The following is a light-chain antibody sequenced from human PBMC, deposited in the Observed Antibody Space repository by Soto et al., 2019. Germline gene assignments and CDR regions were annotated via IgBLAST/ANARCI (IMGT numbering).Light chain of an antibody. J-gene: IGLJ3*02. V-gene: IGLV1-44*01. Sequence: QSVLTQPPSASGTPGQRGTISCSGSSSNIGSYAINWYQQLPGTAPKLLIFSDNNRPSGVPDRFSGSKSGTSASLAISGLQSEDEADYYCAGWDDSLNGWVFGGGTKLTVL. CDR1: SSNIGSYA. CDR3: AGWDDSLNGWV. CDR2: SDN.